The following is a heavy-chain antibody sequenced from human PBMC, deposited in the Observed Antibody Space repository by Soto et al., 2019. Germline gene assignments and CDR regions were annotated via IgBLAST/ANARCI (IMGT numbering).Heavy chain of an antibody. D-gene: IGHD3-3*01. V-gene: IGHV3-9*01. CDR1: GFTFDDYA. J-gene: IGHJ4*02. Sequence: GGSLRLSCAASGFTFDDYAMHWVRQAPGKGLEWVSGISWNSGSIGYADSVKGRFTISRDNAKNSLYLQMNSLRAEDTALYYCAKDMADFWSGYFDYWGQGTLVTVSS. CDR2: ISWNSGSI. CDR3: AKDMADFWSGYFDY.